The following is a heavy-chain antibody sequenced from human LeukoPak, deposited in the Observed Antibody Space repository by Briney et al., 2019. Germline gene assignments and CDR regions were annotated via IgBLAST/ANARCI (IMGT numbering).Heavy chain of an antibody. D-gene: IGHD4-23*01. V-gene: IGHV3-43D*04. Sequence: GGSLRLSCAASGFTFDDYAMHWVRQAPGKGLEWVSLISWDGGGTYYADSAKGRFTISRDNSKNSLYLQMNSLRAEDTALYYCAKDMGAGEGTVGNFDYWGQGTLVTVSS. J-gene: IGHJ4*02. CDR2: ISWDGGGT. CDR1: GFTFDDYA. CDR3: AKDMGAGEGTVGNFDY.